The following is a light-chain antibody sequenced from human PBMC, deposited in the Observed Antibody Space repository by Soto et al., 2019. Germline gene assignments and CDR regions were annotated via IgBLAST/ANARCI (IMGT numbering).Light chain of an antibody. CDR1: SSNIGAGYD. J-gene: IGLJ3*02. CDR3: QSYDSSPDWV. V-gene: IGLV1-40*01. CDR2: GNS. Sequence: QSVLTQPPSVSGAPGQRVTISCTGSSSNIGAGYDVHWYQRLPGTAPKLLIYGNSNRPSGVPDRFSGSKSGTSASLAITGLQAEDEADYYCQSYDSSPDWVFGGGTKLTVL.